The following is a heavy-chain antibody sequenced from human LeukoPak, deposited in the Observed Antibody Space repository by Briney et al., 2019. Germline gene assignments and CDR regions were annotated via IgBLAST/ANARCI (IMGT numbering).Heavy chain of an antibody. V-gene: IGHV4-30-2*01. CDR2: IYHSGSA. CDR3: ASSLRRDAFDI. Sequence: PSQTLSLTCAVSGGSISSGGYSWSWIRQPPGKGLEWIGYIYHSGSAYYNPSLKSRVTISVDRSKNQFSLKLSSVTAADTAVYYCASSLRRDAFDIWGQGTMDTVSS. CDR1: GGSISSGGYS. J-gene: IGHJ3*02. D-gene: IGHD5-12*01.